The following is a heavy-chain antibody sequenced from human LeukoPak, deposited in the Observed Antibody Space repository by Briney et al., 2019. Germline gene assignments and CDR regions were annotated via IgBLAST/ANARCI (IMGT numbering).Heavy chain of an antibody. CDR2: MYYGGST. J-gene: IGHJ4*02. Sequence: SETLSLTCNVSGVSISSSSYYWGWIRQPPGKGLEWIGSMYYGGSTYYNPSLKSRVTISVDTSKNQFSLKLSSVTAADTAVYCCARRGPSGRSLDYWGQGTLVTVSS. D-gene: IGHD1-26*01. CDR3: ARRGPSGRSLDY. CDR1: GVSISSSSYY. V-gene: IGHV4-39*01.